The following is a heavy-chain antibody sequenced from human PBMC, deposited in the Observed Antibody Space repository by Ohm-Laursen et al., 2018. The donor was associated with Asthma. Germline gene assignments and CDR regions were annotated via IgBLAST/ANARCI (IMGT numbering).Heavy chain of an antibody. V-gene: IGHV3-30*18. CDR2: ISFDGSSK. D-gene: IGHD2-8*01. J-gene: IGHJ4*02. CDR3: AKGYCTNGVCIEY. Sequence: SSLRLSCAASGFTFSSYGMNWVRQAPGKGLEWVALISFDGSSKYSSDSVKGRFTISRDNSKNTVSLQMNSLRAEDTAVYYCAKGYCTNGVCIEYWGQGTLVTVS. CDR1: GFTFSSYG.